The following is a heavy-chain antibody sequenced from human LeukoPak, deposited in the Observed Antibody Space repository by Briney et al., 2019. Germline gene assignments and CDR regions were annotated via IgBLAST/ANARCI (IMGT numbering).Heavy chain of an antibody. V-gene: IGHV4-39*07. D-gene: IGHD6-13*01. CDR1: GGSISSSSYY. CDR2: IYYSGST. J-gene: IGHJ5*02. Sequence: SETLSLTCTVSGGSISSSSYYWGWIRQPPGKGLEWIGSIYYSGSTNYNPSLKSRVTISVDTSKNQFSLKLSSVTAADTAVYYCAGDTLAAAGLPAHWFDPWGQGTLVTVSS. CDR3: AGDTLAAAGLPAHWFDP.